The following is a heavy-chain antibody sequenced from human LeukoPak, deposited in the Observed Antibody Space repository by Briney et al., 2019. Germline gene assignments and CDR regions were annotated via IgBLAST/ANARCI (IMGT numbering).Heavy chain of an antibody. V-gene: IGHV3-30*04. J-gene: IGHJ4*02. CDR1: GFTFSSYA. D-gene: IGHD3-10*01. CDR2: ISYDGSNK. CDR3: ARVKVRGVTDY. Sequence: PGGSLRLSCAASGFTFSSYAMHWVRQAPGKGLEWVAVISYDGSNKYYADSVKGRFTISRDNAKNSLYLQMNSLRAEDTAVYYCARVKVRGVTDYWGQGTLVTVSS.